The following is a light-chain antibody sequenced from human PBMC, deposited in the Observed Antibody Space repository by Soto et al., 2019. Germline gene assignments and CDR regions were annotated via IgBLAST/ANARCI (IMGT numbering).Light chain of an antibody. V-gene: IGKV1-33*01. Sequence: DIQMTQSPSSLSASVGDRVTITCQPSQDSSNYLNWYQQKPGKDPKLLIYDASNLETGVPSRFSGSGSGTDFTFTISSLQPEDIATYYCQQYDNLPITFGQGTRLEIK. CDR3: QQYDNLPIT. J-gene: IGKJ5*01. CDR1: QDSSNY. CDR2: DAS.